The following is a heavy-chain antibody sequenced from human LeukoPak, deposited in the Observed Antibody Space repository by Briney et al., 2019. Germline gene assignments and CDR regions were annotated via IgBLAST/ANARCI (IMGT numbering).Heavy chain of an antibody. D-gene: IGHD1-26*01. CDR2: INPNSGGT. J-gene: IGHJ4*02. Sequence: GASVKVSCKASGYTFTGYYMHWVRQAPGQGLEWMGWINPNSGGTNYAQKFQGRVTMTEDTSTDTAYMELSSLRSEDTAVYYCATGIAGGSYSSLVYFDYWGQGTLVTVSS. V-gene: IGHV1-2*02. CDR3: ATGIAGGSYSSLVYFDY. CDR1: GYTFTGYY.